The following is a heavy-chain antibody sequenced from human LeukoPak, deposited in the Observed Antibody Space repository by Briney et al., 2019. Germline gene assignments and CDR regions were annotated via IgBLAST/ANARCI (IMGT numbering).Heavy chain of an antibody. D-gene: IGHD3-10*01. V-gene: IGHV4-34*01. J-gene: IGHJ4*02. CDR3: ARGSPGDGSGSYYPYYFDY. Sequence: PSETLSLTCAVYGGSFSGYYWSWIRQPPGKGLEWIGEINHSGSTNYNPSLKSRVTISVDTSKNQFSLKLSSVTAAGTAVYYCARGSPGDGSGSYYPYYFDYWGQGTLVTVSS. CDR2: INHSGST. CDR1: GGSFSGYY.